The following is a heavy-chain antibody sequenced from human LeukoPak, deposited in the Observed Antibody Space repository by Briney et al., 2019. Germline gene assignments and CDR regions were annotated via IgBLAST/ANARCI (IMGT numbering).Heavy chain of an antibody. CDR3: ARVVVAANYDNNRLDP. CDR2: FYYAGAT. V-gene: IGHV4-39*01. D-gene: IGHD2-15*01. CDR1: GGAITSTSSY. Sequence: PSETLTLTCSVSGGAITSTSSYWGCIRQPPEKGREWIGSFYYAGATYYSPSLKSRATISANTSKTQYSLKPSFMTAAATPAYYCARVVVAANYDNNRLDPWGQGTLVNVSS. J-gene: IGHJ5*02.